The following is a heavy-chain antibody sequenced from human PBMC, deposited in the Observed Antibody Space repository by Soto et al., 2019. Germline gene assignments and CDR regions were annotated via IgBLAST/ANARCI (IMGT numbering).Heavy chain of an antibody. CDR2: IYYTGST. CDR1: GGSVNTAPYH. D-gene: IGHD3-22*01. CDR3: ARDHHSYYDTSGYYPYFDF. Sequence: SETLSLTCSVSGGSVNTAPYHWSWIRQSPRNGLEWIGNIYYTGSTNYNPSFESRVAISLDTSNNQFSLRLTSLTAADTAVYFCARDHHSYYDTSGYYPYFDFWGQGTLVTVSS. V-gene: IGHV4-61*01. J-gene: IGHJ4*02.